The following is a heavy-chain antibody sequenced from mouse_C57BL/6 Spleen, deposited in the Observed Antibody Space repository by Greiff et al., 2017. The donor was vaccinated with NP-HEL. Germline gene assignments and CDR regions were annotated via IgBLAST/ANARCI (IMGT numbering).Heavy chain of an antibody. CDR2: IRPNSGST. D-gene: IGHD1-1*01. V-gene: IGHV1-64*01. CDR1: GYTFTSYW. Sequence: QVQLQQPGAELVKPGASVKLSCKASGYTFTSYWMHWVQQRPGHGLEWIGMIRPNSGSTNYNERFKSQATLTVDKSTSTAYMQLSSLTSEDSAVYYCARYYGSTYYYAMGYWGQGTSVTVSS. CDR3: ARYYGSTYYYAMGY. J-gene: IGHJ4*01.